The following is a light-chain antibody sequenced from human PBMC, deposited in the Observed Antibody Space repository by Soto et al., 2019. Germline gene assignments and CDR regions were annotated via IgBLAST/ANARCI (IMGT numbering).Light chain of an antibody. CDR3: QQANCFPLT. Sequence: DIQITQSPSTLSASVEEKITITCRASQGITYWLAWYQQRPGRAPKCLIYAASILESGVPSRFSGSESGTNFTLTISDLQPEDCATDFCQQANCFPLTFGQVALLEVK. CDR1: QGITYW. J-gene: IGKJ5*01. V-gene: IGKV1-12*01. CDR2: AAS.